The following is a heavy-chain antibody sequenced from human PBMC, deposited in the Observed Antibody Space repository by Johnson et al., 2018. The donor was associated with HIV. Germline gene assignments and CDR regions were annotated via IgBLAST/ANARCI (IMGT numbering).Heavy chain of an antibody. D-gene: IGHD1-26*01. V-gene: IGHV3-13*01. J-gene: IGHJ3*02. Sequence: EVQLVESGGGVVRPGGSLRLSCAASGFTFSSYDMHWVRQATGKCLEWVSAIGTAGDTYYPGSVKGRFTISRENAKNSLYLQMNSLRAGDTAVYYCARGPPLQWELRGNAFDIWGQGTMVTVSS. CDR2: IGTAGDT. CDR1: GFTFSSYD. CDR3: ARGPPLQWELRGNAFDI.